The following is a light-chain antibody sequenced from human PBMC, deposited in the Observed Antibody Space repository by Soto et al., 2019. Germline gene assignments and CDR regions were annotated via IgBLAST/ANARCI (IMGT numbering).Light chain of an antibody. V-gene: IGKV3-15*01. J-gene: IGKJ2*01. CDR2: GAS. CDR3: QQYHNWPPQYT. Sequence: EIVMTQSPASLSVSPGDGATLSCRASQSVASNVAWYQQKPGQGPRLLIHGASTRAAGVPVRFSGSGSGTDFTLTISSLQSEDFAVYYFQQYHNWPPQYTFGQGTKLQIK. CDR1: QSVASN.